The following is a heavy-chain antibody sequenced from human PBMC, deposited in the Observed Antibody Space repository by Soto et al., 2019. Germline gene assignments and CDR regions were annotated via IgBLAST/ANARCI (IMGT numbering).Heavy chain of an antibody. CDR3: GRERKYDYDSKSIDD. CDR2: ISYDGSNT. D-gene: IGHD3-22*01. CDR1: SFTFSSDA. V-gene: IGHV3-30*11. J-gene: IGHJ4*02. Sequence: PGGSLRVSWSASSFTFSSDAMGWVRQYPCKGLEWVAVISYDGSNTYYADSVKGRFTISRDNSKNTLYLQMNSLRAEDTAVYYCGRERKYDYDSKSIDDWGQGTLVTVSS.